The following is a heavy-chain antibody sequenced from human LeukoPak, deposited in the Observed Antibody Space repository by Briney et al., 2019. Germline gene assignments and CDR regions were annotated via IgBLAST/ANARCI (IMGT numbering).Heavy chain of an antibody. CDR2: IYTTGST. V-gene: IGHV4-4*07. CDR1: GGSINSYY. CDR3: ARAGYTISYYSLDY. Sequence: SETLSLTCTVSGGSINSYYWGWVRQPAGKGLEWIGRIYTTGSTNYNPSLESRVTMSVDTSKNQFSLKLTSVTAADTAVYYCARAGYTISYYSLDYWGQGTLVTVSS. J-gene: IGHJ4*02. D-gene: IGHD1-26*01.